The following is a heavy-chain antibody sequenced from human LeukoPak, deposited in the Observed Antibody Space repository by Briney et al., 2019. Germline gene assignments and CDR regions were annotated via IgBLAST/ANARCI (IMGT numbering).Heavy chain of an antibody. CDR1: GGSFSGYY. CDR3: ARSITSSWYGDFQH. J-gene: IGHJ1*01. CDR2: INHSGST. D-gene: IGHD6-13*01. Sequence: SETLSLTCAVYGGSFSGYYWSWIRQPPGKGLEWIGEINHSGSTNYNPSLKSRVTISVDTSKNQFSLKLSSVAAADTAVYYCARSITSSWYGDFQHWGQGTLVTVSS. V-gene: IGHV4-34*01.